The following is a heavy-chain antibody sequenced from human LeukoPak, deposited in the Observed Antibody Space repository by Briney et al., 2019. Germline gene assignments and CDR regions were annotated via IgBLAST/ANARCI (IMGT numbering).Heavy chain of an antibody. D-gene: IGHD2-8*01. CDR1: GYTFTSYD. V-gene: IGHV1-8*01. J-gene: IGHJ4*02. CDR3: VRGSDGMVYASHFDY. CDR2: MNPNSGNT. Sequence: GASVKVSCKASGYTFTSYDINWVRQATGQGLEWMGWMNPNSGNTGYAQKFQGRVTMTRNTSISTAYMELSSLRSEDTAVYYCVRGSDGMVYASHFDYWGQGTLVTVSS.